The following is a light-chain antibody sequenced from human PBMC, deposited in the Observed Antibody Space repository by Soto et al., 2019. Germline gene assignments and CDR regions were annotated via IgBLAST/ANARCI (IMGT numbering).Light chain of an antibody. Sequence: EIVLTQSPATLSLSPGERATLSCRASQSVSSYLLWYQQKPGQTPRLLIYGASNRATGIPDRFSGSGSGTDFTLTISRLEPEDFAVYYCQQYRTFGQGTKVDIK. CDR3: QQYRT. J-gene: IGKJ1*01. CDR2: GAS. CDR1: QSVSSY. V-gene: IGKV3-11*01.